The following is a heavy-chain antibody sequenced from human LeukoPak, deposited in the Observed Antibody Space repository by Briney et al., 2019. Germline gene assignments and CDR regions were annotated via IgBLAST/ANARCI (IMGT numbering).Heavy chain of an antibody. CDR2: VKQDGSER. Sequence: PGGSLRLSCAASGFTFSNYWMNWVRQAPGKGLEWVANVKQDGSERYYVASVKGRFTISRDNAKNSLFLQMNSLRAEDTAVYYCATRYFDLWGRGTLVTVFS. CDR3: ATRYFDL. J-gene: IGHJ2*01. V-gene: IGHV3-7*01. CDR1: GFTFSNYW.